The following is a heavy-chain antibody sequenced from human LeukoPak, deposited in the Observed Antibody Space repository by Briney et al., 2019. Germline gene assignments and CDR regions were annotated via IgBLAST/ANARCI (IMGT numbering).Heavy chain of an antibody. V-gene: IGHV3-74*01. J-gene: IGHJ4*02. CDR2: INTDGNTR. CDR3: VRGMGYYDKV. D-gene: IGHD3-22*01. CDR1: GFTFSTSW. Sequence: GGSLRLSCATSGFTFSTSWMHWVRQAPGKGLVWVSRINTDGNTRDYADSVKGRFTISRDNAENTLYLQMNSLRAEDTAVYYCVRGMGYYDKVWGQGTLVTVSS.